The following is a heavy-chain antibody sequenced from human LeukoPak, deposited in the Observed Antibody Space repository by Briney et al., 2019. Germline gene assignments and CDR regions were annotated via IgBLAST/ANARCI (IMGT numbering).Heavy chain of an antibody. CDR3: ASARHGDYVWDY. V-gene: IGHV5-51*01. D-gene: IGHD4-17*01. CDR1: GYSFTYW. Sequence: GESLKISCKGSGYSFTYWIGWVRQMPGKGLEWMGIIYSGDSHTKYSPSFQGRVTISADKSISTAYLQWSSLEASDTAMYYCASARHGDYVWDYWGQGILVTVSS. J-gene: IGHJ4*02. CDR2: IYSGDSHT.